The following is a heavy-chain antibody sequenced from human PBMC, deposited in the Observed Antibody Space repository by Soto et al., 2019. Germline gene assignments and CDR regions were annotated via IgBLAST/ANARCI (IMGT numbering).Heavy chain of an antibody. J-gene: IGHJ5*02. D-gene: IGHD2-15*01. CDR1: GGTFSSYA. CDR2: IIPIFGTA. V-gene: IGHV1-69*01. Sequence: QVQLVQSGAEVKKPGSSVKVSCKASGGTFSSYAISWVRQTPGQGLEWMGGIIPIFGTANYAQKFQGRVTITADESTSTAYMELSSLRSEDTAVYYCAREGIVVVVAAKYNWFDPWGQGTLVTVSS. CDR3: AREGIVVVVAAKYNWFDP.